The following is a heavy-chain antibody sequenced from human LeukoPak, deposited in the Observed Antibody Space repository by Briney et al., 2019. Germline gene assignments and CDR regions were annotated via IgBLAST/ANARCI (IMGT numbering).Heavy chain of an antibody. CDR1: GYTFTSYD. V-gene: IGHV1-8*01. J-gene: IGHJ6*02. CDR2: MNPNSGNT. Sequence: GASVKVSCKASGYTFTSYDINWVRQVTGQGLEWMGWMNPNSGNTGYAQKFQGRVTMTRNTSISTAYMELSSLRSEDTAVYYCARGPYSSSWYAGYYYGMDVWGQGTTVTVSS. D-gene: IGHD6-13*01. CDR3: ARGPYSSSWYAGYYYGMDV.